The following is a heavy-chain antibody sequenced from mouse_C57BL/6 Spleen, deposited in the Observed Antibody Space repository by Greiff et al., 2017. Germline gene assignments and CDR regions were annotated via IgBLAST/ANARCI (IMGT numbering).Heavy chain of an antibody. D-gene: IGHD2-3*01. V-gene: IGHV6-3*01. CDR2: IRLKSDNYAT. CDR3: TRDGYFDY. Sequence: EVQVEESGGGLVQPGGSMKLSCVASGFTFSNYWMNWVRQSPETGLEWVAQIRLKSDNYATHYSESVKGRFTISRDDSKSSVYLQMNNLRAEATGIYYCTRDGYFDYWGQGTTLTVSS. J-gene: IGHJ2*01. CDR1: GFTFSNYW.